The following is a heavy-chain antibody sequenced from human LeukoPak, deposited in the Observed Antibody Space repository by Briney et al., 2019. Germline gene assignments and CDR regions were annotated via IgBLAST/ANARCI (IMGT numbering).Heavy chain of an antibody. Sequence: PSETLSLTCTVSGDSISSGNYWGWIRRPPGKGLEWIGSIFHTGSTYFNLSLKSRVTISVDTSKNQFSLRLSSVTAADTAVYYCARHQWVPAFDIWGQGTMVTVSS. CDR3: ARHQWVPAFDI. V-gene: IGHV4-38-2*02. CDR1: GDSISSGNY. CDR2: IFHTGST. J-gene: IGHJ3*02. D-gene: IGHD1-26*01.